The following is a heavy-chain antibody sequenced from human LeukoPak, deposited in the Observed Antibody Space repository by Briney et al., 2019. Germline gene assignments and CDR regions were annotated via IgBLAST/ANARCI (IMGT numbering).Heavy chain of an antibody. CDR2: ISSDENNK. CDR3: ARDHRQLAQEGAFDI. D-gene: IGHD6-6*01. CDR1: GFTFSTYV. Sequence: PGGSLRLSCAASGFTFSTYVMHWVRQAPGKGLEWVALISSDENNKYYADSVKGRFAISRDNAKNSLYLQMNSLRAEDTAVYYCARDHRQLAQEGAFDIWGQGTMVTVSS. V-gene: IGHV3-30*03. J-gene: IGHJ3*02.